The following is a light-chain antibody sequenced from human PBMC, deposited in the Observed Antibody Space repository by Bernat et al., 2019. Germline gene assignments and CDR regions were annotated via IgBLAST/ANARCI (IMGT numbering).Light chain of an antibody. CDR3: QVWDATIDHPGV. V-gene: IGLV3-21*03. CDR2: DDS. Sequence: SYVLTQPPSVSVAPGKTARITCGGDRISTTSVHWYQQRPGQAPVLVVYDDSDRPSGIPLRISGSSSGTTATLTISSVEDGDEADYYCQVWDATIDHPGVFGGGTKLTVL. J-gene: IGLJ3*02. CDR1: RISTTS.